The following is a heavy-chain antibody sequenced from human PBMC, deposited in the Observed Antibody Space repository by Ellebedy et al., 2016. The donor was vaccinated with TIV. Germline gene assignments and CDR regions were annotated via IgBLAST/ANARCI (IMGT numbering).Heavy chain of an antibody. Sequence: PGGSLRLSCAASGFTVSSNYMNWVRQAPGKGLEWVAVISYDGSNKYYADSVKGRFTISRDNSKNTLYLQMNSLRAEDTAVYYCARDADRGVAGSWDWGQGTLVTVSS. D-gene: IGHD2-15*01. CDR3: ARDADRGVAGSWD. V-gene: IGHV3-30-3*01. J-gene: IGHJ4*02. CDR2: ISYDGSNK. CDR1: GFTVSSNY.